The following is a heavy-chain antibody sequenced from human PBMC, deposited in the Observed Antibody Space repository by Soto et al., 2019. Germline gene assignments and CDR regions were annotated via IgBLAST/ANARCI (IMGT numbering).Heavy chain of an antibody. D-gene: IGHD4-17*01. Sequence: EVQLVESGGGLVQPGGSLRLSCAASGFTFSSYYMHWVRQAPGKGLVWVSRVSDDGGSTIYAESVRGRFTISRDSAKNTLSLQMNSLSAEDTAVYYCARGLYGDSVGYDHWGQGPLVTVSS. CDR2: VSDDGGST. CDR1: GFTFSSYY. J-gene: IGHJ4*02. V-gene: IGHV3-74*01. CDR3: ARGLYGDSVGYDH.